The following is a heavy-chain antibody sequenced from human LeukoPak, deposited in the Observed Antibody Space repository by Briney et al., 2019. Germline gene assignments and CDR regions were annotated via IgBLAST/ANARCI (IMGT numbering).Heavy chain of an antibody. Sequence: GGSVRLSCAASGFTFSSYAMHWVRQAPGKGLEWVAVISYDGSNKYYADSVKGRFTISRDNSKNTLYLQMNSLRAEDTAVYYCARDLCTVTTCDNWFDPWGQGTVDPVSS. CDR2: ISYDGSNK. CDR3: ARDLCTVTTCDNWFDP. J-gene: IGHJ5*02. V-gene: IGHV3-30-3*01. D-gene: IGHD4-17*01. CDR1: GFTFSSYA.